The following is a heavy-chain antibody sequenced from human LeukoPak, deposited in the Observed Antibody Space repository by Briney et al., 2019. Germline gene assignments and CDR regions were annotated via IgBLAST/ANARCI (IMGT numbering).Heavy chain of an antibody. CDR1: GFTFSSYG. CDR3: ARAPNYLFDY. V-gene: IGHV3-30*02. CDR2: VRYDGSNK. Sequence: PGRSLRLSCAASGFTFSSYGMHWVRQAPGKGLEWVAFVRYDGSNKYYADSVKGRFTISRDNSKNTLYLQMNSLRAEDTAVYYCARAPNYLFDYWGQGTLVTVSS. D-gene: IGHD5-24*01. J-gene: IGHJ4*02.